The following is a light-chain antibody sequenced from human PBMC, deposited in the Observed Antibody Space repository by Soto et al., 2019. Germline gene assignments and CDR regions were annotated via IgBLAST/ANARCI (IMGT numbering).Light chain of an antibody. CDR3: QHRTNCPPWVS. J-gene: IGKJ3*01. V-gene: IGKV3-11*01. Sequence: VLTQSPATLSLSPGERATLSSRASQSLSSYLAWFQQKTGQAPKLLIYDASTRATGIPARFSGSGSGTDFTLTISSLEPDDFAGYYCQHRTNCPPWVSFGPGPTVDIK. CDR1: QSLSSY. CDR2: DAS.